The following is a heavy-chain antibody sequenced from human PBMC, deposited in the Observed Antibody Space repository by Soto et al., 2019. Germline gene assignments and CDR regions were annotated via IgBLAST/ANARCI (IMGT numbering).Heavy chain of an antibody. Sequence: GGSLRLSCAASGFTFSSYAMSWVRQAPGKGLEWVSAISGSGGNTYYADSVKGRFTISRDNSKNTLYLQMNSLRAEDTAVYYCAITTSGWTRGGFQHWGQGTLVTVSS. CDR1: GFTFSSYA. J-gene: IGHJ1*01. D-gene: IGHD6-19*01. CDR3: AITTSGWTRGGFQH. V-gene: IGHV3-23*01. CDR2: ISGSGGNT.